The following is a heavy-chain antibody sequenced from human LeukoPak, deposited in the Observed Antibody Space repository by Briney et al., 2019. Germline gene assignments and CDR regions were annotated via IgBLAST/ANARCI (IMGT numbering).Heavy chain of an antibody. Sequence: GESLKISCKGSGYSFTSYWIGWVRQMPGKGLEWMGIIYPGDSDTRYSPSFQGQVTISADKSISTAYMQWSSLKASDTAMYYCARRGYCSSTSCYRLFDYWGQGTLVTASS. V-gene: IGHV5-51*01. D-gene: IGHD2-2*01. CDR2: IYPGDSDT. J-gene: IGHJ4*02. CDR3: ARRGYCSSTSCYRLFDY. CDR1: GYSFTSYW.